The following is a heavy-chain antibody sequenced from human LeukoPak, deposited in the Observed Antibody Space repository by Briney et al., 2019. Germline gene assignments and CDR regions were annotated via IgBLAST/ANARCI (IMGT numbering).Heavy chain of an antibody. V-gene: IGHV3-23*01. Sequence: PGGSLRLSCTASGFTFSSYAMSWVRQAPGKGLEWVSGMSGSGGTTYYADSVKGRFTISRDISRNTLYLQMNSLRAEDTAVYYCARVDYPWYFGSWGQGTPVTVSS. J-gene: IGHJ4*02. D-gene: IGHD4-11*01. CDR3: ARVDYPWYFGS. CDR2: MSGSGGTT. CDR1: GFTFSSYA.